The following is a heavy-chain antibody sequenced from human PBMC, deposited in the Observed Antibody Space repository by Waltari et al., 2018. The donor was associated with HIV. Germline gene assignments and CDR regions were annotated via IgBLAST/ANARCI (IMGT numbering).Heavy chain of an antibody. CDR2: VNDVGGV. CDR3: ARGRWKNRGPLPMDV. Sequence: QVRLQQWGTGLLKPSETLSRTCAVYGVSFRNYYWNWIRQSPEQGLEWIGEVNDVGGVRYSPSFRSRVSMSIDASKNQFSLNLTSVTAADTAIYYCARGRWKNRGPLPMDVWDQGAAVTISS. CDR1: GVSFRNYY. J-gene: IGHJ6*02. D-gene: IGHD1-1*01. V-gene: IGHV4-34*01.